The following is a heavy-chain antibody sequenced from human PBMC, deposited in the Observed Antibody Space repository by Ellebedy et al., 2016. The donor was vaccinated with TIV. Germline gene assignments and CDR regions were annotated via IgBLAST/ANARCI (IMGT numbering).Heavy chain of an antibody. CDR1: GGSLSADY. D-gene: IGHD3-10*01. V-gene: IGHV4-4*07. CDR3: ARVVPFGESKSWFDP. CDR2: IYATGST. J-gene: IGHJ5*02. Sequence: MPSETLSLTCTVSGGSLSADYWHWIRQPAGKRLEWIGRIYATGSTNYNPSLKCRVTMSVDRSKNQLSLGLISVTAADTAVDYCARVVPFGESKSWFDPWGQGTLVTVSS.